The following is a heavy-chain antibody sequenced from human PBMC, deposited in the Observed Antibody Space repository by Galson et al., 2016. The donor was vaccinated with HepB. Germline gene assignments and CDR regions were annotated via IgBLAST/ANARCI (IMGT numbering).Heavy chain of an antibody. Sequence: SETLSLTCAVSGVSISSTTWWSWVRQPPGKGLEWIGELYHGGSTNYNPSLKSRLTMSLDKSKNQFSLKLSSVTAADTAVYYCARDADPFDSSGSFVRDAFDIWGRGTMVTVSS. D-gene: IGHD3-22*01. CDR2: LYHGGST. J-gene: IGHJ3*02. V-gene: IGHV4-4*02. CDR3: ARDADPFDSSGSFVRDAFDI. CDR1: GVSISSTTW.